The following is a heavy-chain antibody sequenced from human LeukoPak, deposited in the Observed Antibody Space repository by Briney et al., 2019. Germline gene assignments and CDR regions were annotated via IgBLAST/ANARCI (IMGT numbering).Heavy chain of an antibody. CDR2: IKQDGSEK. CDR1: GFTFSSYW. D-gene: IGHD3-10*01. V-gene: IGHV3-7*01. Sequence: GGSLGLSCAASGFTFSSYWMTWVRQAPGKGLEWVANIKQDGSEKYYVDSVKGRFTISRDNAKNSLYLQMSSLRADDTAVYYCARDKSGSGRHMAGLRWGQGTLVTVSS. CDR3: ARDKSGSGRHMAGLR. J-gene: IGHJ4*02.